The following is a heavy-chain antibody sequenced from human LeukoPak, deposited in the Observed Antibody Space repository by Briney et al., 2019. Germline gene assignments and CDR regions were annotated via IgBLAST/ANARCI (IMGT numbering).Heavy chain of an antibody. V-gene: IGHV4-59*08. J-gene: IGHJ4*02. CDR2: IYYSGST. CDR3: ARGSYDFWSGYFDY. CDR1: GGSISSYY. D-gene: IGHD3-3*01. Sequence: SETLSLTCTVSGGSISSYYWSWIRQPPGKGLEWIGYIYYSGSTNYNPSLKSRVTISVDTSKNQFSLKLSSVTAADTAVYYCARGSYDFWSGYFDYWGQGTLVTVSS.